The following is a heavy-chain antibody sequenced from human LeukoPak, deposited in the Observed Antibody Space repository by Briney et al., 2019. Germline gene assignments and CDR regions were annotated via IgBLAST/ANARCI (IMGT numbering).Heavy chain of an antibody. CDR3: ARARCSGGSCSHNYFYMDV. V-gene: IGHV3-64*01. D-gene: IGHD2-15*01. CDR2: ISNNGGST. CDR1: GFTFSGYP. Sequence: GGSLRLSCAASGFTFSGYPMHWVRQAPGKGLEYVSAISNNGGSTYYANSVKGRFTISRDNSKNTVSLEMGSLRAEDMAVYYCARARCSGGSCSHNYFYMDVWGKGTTVTVSS. J-gene: IGHJ6*03.